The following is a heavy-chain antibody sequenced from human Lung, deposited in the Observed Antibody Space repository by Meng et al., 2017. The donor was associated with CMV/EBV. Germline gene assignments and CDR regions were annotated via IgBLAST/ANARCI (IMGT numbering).Heavy chain of an antibody. CDR3: SRGGQVRGLGLEITPHYYFCGMDV. CDR2: IIPILGIA. J-gene: IGHJ6*02. D-gene: IGHD3-10*01. Sequence: SVXVSXKASGCTFSSYAIRWVRQAPGQGLEWMGGIIPILGIANYAQKFQGRVTITGDHTTSTAYMELSSLRSEDTAVYYCSRGGQVRGLGLEITPHYYFCGMDVWGQGTTVTVSS. CDR1: GCTFSSYA. V-gene: IGHV1-69*10.